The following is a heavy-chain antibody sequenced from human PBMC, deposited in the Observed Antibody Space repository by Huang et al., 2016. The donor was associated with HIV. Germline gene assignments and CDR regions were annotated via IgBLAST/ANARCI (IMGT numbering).Heavy chain of an antibody. CDR1: GFSISSYW. Sequence: EVQLVESGGGLVQPGGSLRLSFAASGFSISSYWMHWVRQAPGKGLVWVSRINSDARSTSYADSVKGRFTISRDDAKNTLYLKMNSLRAEDTAVYYCARDPRIQSWLNFVDYWGQGTLVSVSS. CDR2: INSDARST. D-gene: IGHD3-22*01. V-gene: IGHV3-74*01. J-gene: IGHJ4*02. CDR3: ARDPRIQSWLNFVDY.